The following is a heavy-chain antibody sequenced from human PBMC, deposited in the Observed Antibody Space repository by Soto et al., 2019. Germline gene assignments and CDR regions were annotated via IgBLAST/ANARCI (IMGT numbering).Heavy chain of an antibody. J-gene: IGHJ4*02. CDR1: GFSFSDRY. V-gene: IGHV3-11*01. Sequence: QVQLVESGGNLFKPGGSLRLSCAASGFSFSDRYMSWIRQAPGKGLEWVSYIGPDGTNIHYADSVRGRFTISRDNAKNSLYLQMSSLRAEDTAVYFCVTERQWFFDYWGQGVLVTVSS. CDR2: IGPDGTNI. CDR3: VTERQWFFDY. D-gene: IGHD3-22*01.